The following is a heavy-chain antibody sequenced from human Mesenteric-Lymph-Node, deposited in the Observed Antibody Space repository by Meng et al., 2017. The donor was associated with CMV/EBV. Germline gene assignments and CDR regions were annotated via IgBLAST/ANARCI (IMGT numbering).Heavy chain of an antibody. CDR3: ARRVQRVPIFGVPQGGGMDV. D-gene: IGHD3-3*02. CDR2: FYYSGTT. Sequence: SETLSLTCTVSGGSFSASSYYWGWVRQPPGKGLEWIGGFYYSGTTHYNPSLKSRVIISVDTSKNHFSLRLSSVTAADTADYYCARRVQRVPIFGVPQGGGMDVWGQGTTVTVSS. V-gene: IGHV4-39*02. CDR1: GGSFSASSYY. J-gene: IGHJ6*02.